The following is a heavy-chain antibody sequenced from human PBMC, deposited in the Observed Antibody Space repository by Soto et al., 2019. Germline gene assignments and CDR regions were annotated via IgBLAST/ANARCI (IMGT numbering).Heavy chain of an antibody. D-gene: IGHD2-2*01. CDR2: IDPSDSYT. CDR3: AREKKHQSPGGRFGMDV. J-gene: IGHJ6*02. CDR1: GYSFTSYW. Sequence: PGASLKISCKGSGYSFTSYWISWVRQMPGKGLEWMGRIDPSDSYTNYRPSFQGHVTISADKSISTADLQWSSLRAEDTAVYYCAREKKHQSPGGRFGMDVWGQGTTVTVSS. V-gene: IGHV5-10-1*01.